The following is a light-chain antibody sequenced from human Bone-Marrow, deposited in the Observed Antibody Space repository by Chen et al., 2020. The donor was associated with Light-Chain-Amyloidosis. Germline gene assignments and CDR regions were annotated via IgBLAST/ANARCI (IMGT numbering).Light chain of an antibody. CDR3: QSADSSGTYEVI. J-gene: IGLJ2*01. Sequence: SYELTQLPSVSVSPGHTARITCSGDDLPTEYAYWYQQTPGQAPVLVIHRHTERPSGISERFSGSSSGTTATLTISGVQAEDDADYHCQSADSSGTYEVIFGGGTKLTVL. CDR2: RHT. CDR1: DLPTEY. V-gene: IGLV3-25*03.